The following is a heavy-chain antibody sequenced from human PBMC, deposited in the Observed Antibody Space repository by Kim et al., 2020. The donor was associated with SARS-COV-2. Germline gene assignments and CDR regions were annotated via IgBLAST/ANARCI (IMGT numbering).Heavy chain of an antibody. J-gene: IGHJ4*02. V-gene: IGHV3-20*01. CDR3: ARGDGAVAGSYYFDY. D-gene: IGHD6-19*01. Sequence: VKGRFTISRDKAKNSLDLQMNSLRAEDTALYHCARGDGAVAGSYYFDYWGQGTLVTVSS.